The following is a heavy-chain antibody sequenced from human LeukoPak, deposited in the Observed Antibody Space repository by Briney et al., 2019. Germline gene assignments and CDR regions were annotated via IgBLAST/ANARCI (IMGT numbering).Heavy chain of an antibody. D-gene: IGHD6-13*01. CDR2: ISSSGSTI. Sequence: GGSLRLSCAASGFTFSSYEMNWVRHAPGKGLEGVSYISSSGSTIDYEDSVKGRFTISRDNANNSLYLQMNGLRAEDTAAYYCARARYSSSWQFDYWGQGTLVTVSS. CDR1: GFTFSSYE. J-gene: IGHJ4*02. CDR3: ARARYSSSWQFDY. V-gene: IGHV3-48*03.